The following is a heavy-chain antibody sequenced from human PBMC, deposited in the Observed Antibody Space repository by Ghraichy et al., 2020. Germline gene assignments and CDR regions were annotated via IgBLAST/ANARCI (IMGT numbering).Heavy chain of an antibody. CDR3: AREAVVPAAMKGYYYYYMDV. V-gene: IGHV4-39*07. J-gene: IGHJ6*03. CDR1: GGSISSSSYY. CDR2: IYYSGST. D-gene: IGHD2-2*01. Sequence: SETLSLTCTVSGGSISSSSYYWGWIRQPPGKGLEWIGSIYYSGSTYYNPSLKSRVTISVDTSKNQFSLKLSSVTAADTAVYYCAREAVVPAAMKGYYYYYMDVWGKGTTVTVSS.